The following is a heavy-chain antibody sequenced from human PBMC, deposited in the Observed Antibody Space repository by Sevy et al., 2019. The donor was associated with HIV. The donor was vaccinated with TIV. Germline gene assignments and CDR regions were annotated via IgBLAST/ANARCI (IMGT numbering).Heavy chain of an antibody. Sequence: GGSLRLSCAASGFTFSNYGMHWVRQAPGKGLEWVAVISHDGDKKYYADSVKGRFTISRDNSKNTLYLQMNSLRAEDTAVYYCAKDGYRSDFGGATDIWGQGTMVTVSS. D-gene: IGHD6-19*01. CDR1: GFTFSNYG. J-gene: IGHJ3*02. V-gene: IGHV3-30*18. CDR2: ISHDGDKK. CDR3: AKDGYRSDFGGATDI.